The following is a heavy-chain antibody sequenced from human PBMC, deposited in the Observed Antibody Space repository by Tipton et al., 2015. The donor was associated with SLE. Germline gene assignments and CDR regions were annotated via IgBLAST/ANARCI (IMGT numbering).Heavy chain of an antibody. CDR1: GFSFSGYA. CDR3: AKASKGYNWNSLDY. Sequence: SLRLSCAASGFSFSGYAMNWVRQAPGKGLEWVSGISGSGGTTYYADSVMGRSTISRDNSQNTLYLQLNSLRAEDTAVYYCAKASKGYNWNSLDYWGQGTLVTVSS. J-gene: IGHJ4*02. V-gene: IGHV3-23*01. CDR2: ISGSGGTT. D-gene: IGHD1-7*01.